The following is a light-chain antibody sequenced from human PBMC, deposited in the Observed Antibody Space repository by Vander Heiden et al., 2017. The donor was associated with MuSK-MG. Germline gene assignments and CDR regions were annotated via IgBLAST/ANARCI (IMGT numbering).Light chain of an antibody. J-gene: IGKJ2*01. CDR2: GAS. V-gene: IGKV1-39*01. CDR3: QQGYSLPYT. Sequence: DIHVTQSPSSLSASVGDRVTITCRATQSISSYLNWYQHKPGTAPKLLVYGASTLQSGVPSRFSGSESGTDFTLTISSLHPEDFATYYCQQGYSLPYTFGQGTRVEIK. CDR1: QSISSY.